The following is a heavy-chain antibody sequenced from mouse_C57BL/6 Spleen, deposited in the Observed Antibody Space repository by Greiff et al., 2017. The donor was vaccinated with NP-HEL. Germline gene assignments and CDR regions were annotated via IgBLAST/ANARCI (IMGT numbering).Heavy chain of an antibody. CDR3: ARGDDGSSYDFDY. J-gene: IGHJ2*01. D-gene: IGHD1-1*01. V-gene: IGHV1-81*01. CDR1: GYTFTSYG. Sequence: VKLQESGAELARPGASVKLSCKASGYTFTSYGISWVKQRTGQGLEWIGEIYPRSGNTYYNEKFKGKATLTADKSSSTAYMELRRLTSEDSAVYCGARGDDGSSYDFDYWGQGTTLTVSS. CDR2: IYPRSGNT.